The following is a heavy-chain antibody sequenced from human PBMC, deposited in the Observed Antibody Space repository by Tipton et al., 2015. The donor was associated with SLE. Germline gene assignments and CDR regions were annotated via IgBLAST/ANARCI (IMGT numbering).Heavy chain of an antibody. CDR2: IYYSGST. CDR3: ARGPTVAVAGTPYWYFDL. CDR1: GGSISSSSYY. J-gene: IGHJ2*01. Sequence: LRLSCTVSGGSISSSSYYWGWIRQPPGKGLEWIGSIYYSGSTYYNPSLKSRVTISVDTSKNQFSLKLSSVTAADTAVYYCARGPTVAVAGTPYWYFDLWGRGTLVTVSS. V-gene: IGHV4-39*07. D-gene: IGHD6-19*01.